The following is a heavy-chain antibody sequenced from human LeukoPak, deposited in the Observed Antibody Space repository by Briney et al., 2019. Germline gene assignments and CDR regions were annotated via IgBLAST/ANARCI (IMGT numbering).Heavy chain of an antibody. V-gene: IGHV1-69*05. CDR1: GGTFSSYA. CDR2: IIPIFGTA. Sequence: ASVKVSCKASGGTFSSYAISWVRQAPGQGLEWMGGIIPIFGTANYAQKFQGRVTITTDESTSTAYMELSSLRSEDTAVYYCARDLIAAAGTGYYYYYMDVWGKGTTVTVSS. J-gene: IGHJ6*03. D-gene: IGHD6-13*01. CDR3: ARDLIAAAGTGYYYYYMDV.